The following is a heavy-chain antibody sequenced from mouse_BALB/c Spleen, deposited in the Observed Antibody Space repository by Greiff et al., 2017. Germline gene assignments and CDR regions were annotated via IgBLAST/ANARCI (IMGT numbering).Heavy chain of an antibody. J-gene: IGHJ2*01. V-gene: IGHV1S137*01. CDR1: GYTFTDYA. CDR3: ARRYFDY. Sequence: QGQLQQSGAELVRPGVSVKISCKGSGYTFTDYAMHWVKQSHAKSLEWIGVISTYYGDASYNQKFKGKATMTVDKSSSTSYMELARLTSEDSAIYYCARRYFDYWGQGTTLTVSS. CDR2: ISTYYGDA.